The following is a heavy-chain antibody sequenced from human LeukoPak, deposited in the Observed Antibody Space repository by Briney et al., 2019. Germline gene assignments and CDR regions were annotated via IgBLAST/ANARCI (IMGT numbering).Heavy chain of an antibody. D-gene: IGHD6-19*01. Sequence: ASVKVSCKASGYTFTSYDINWVRQATGQGLEWMGWMNPNSGNTGYAQKFQGRVTMTRNTSISTAYMELSSLRSEDTAVYYCARGGSGWYGGYNWFDPCGQGTLVTVSS. CDR2: MNPNSGNT. CDR1: GYTFTSYD. V-gene: IGHV1-8*01. CDR3: ARGGSGWYGGYNWFDP. J-gene: IGHJ5*02.